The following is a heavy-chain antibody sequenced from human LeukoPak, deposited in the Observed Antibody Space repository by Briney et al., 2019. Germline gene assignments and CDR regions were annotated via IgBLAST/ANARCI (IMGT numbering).Heavy chain of an antibody. J-gene: IGHJ6*02. V-gene: IGHV1-2*02. CDR2: INPNSGGT. D-gene: IGHD6-19*01. Sequence: ASVKVSCKASGYTFTGYYMHWVRQAPGQGLEWMGWINPNSGGTNYAQKFQGRVTMTRDTSISTAYMELSRLISDDTAVYYCARAGQFYYYGMDVWGQGTTVTVSS. CDR3: ARAGQFYYYGMDV. CDR1: GYTFTGYY.